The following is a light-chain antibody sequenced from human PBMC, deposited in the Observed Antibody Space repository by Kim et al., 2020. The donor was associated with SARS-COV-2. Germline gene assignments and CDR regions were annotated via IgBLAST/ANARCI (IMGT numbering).Light chain of an antibody. CDR2: AAS. J-gene: IGKJ1*01. CDR3: KKYNSAPRT. V-gene: IGKV1-27*01. CDR1: QGISNY. Sequence: ASVRDRVTITCRASQGISNYLAWYQQKPGKVPKLLIYAASTLQSGVPSRFSGSGSGTDFTLTISSLQPEDVATYYCKKYNSAPRTFGQGTKVDIK.